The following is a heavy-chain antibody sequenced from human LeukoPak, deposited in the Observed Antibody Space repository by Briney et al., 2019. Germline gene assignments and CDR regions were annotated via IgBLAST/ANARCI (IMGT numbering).Heavy chain of an antibody. CDR2: IYFTGST. CDR1: GGSISTYY. V-gene: IGHV4-59*01. CDR3: ARGVGDYGLDY. D-gene: IGHD4-17*01. Sequence: SETLSLTCTVSGGSISTYYWAWIRQPPGKRLEWIGYIYFTGSTQYNPSLKSRVTISVDMSKNQFSLNLNSVTAADTAVYYCARGVGDYGLDYWGQGILVTVSS. J-gene: IGHJ4*02.